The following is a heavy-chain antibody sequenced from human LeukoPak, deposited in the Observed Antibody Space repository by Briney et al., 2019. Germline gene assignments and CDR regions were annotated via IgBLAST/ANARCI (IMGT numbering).Heavy chain of an antibody. CDR3: ARDLKRGYSSGRYSWGTGSSNDF. Sequence: ASVKVSCKASGYTFTGYYMHWVRQAPGQGLEWMGWISPNSGGTNYAQKLQGRVTMTTDTSTSTTYMELRSLRSDDTAVYYCARDLKRGYSSGRYSWGTGSSNDFWGQGTLVTVSS. CDR1: GYTFTGYY. D-gene: IGHD6-19*01. V-gene: IGHV1-2*02. CDR2: ISPNSGGT. J-gene: IGHJ4*02.